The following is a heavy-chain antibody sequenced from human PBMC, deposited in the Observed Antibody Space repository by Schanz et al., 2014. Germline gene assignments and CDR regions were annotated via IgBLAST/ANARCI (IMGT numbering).Heavy chain of an antibody. D-gene: IGHD2-21*01. J-gene: IGHJ5*02. CDR2: ISYDGRNK. Sequence: QVQLVESVGGVVQPGRSLRLSCAASGFTFSSYAMHWVRQAPGKGLEWVAVISYDGRNKYYADSVKGRFTISRDNSKNTLYLQMNSLRAEDTAVYYCARDLEGYDGGGGGFDPWGQGTLVTVSS. CDR1: GFTFSSYA. CDR3: ARDLEGYDGGGGGFDP. V-gene: IGHV3-30-3*01.